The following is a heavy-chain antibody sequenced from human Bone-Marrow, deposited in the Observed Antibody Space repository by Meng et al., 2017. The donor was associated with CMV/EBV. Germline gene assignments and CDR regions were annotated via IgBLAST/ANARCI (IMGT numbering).Heavy chain of an antibody. D-gene: IGHD6-13*01. CDR3: ARDWGSSWSYGMDV. CDR2: IYYSGST. CDR1: GGSISSYY. J-gene: IGHJ6*02. V-gene: IGHV4-59*01. Sequence: SETLSLTCTVSGGSISSYYWSWIRQPPGKGLEWIGYIYYSGSTNYNPSLKSRVNISVDTSKNQFSLKLSSVTAADTAGYYCARDWGSSWSYGMDVWGQGTTVTVSS.